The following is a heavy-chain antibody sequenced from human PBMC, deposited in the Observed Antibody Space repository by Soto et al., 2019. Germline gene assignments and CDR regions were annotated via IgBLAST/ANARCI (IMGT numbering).Heavy chain of an antibody. D-gene: IGHD6-19*01. V-gene: IGHV3-30*18. CDR2: ISYDGSNK. J-gene: IGHJ6*02. Sequence: GGSLRLSCAASGFTFSSYGMHWVRQAPGKGLEWVAVISYDGSNKYYADSVKGRFTISRDNSKNKLYLQMNSLRAQDTAVYYCAKEVKLEQWLVPRYYYGMDVWGQGTTVTVSS. CDR3: AKEVKLEQWLVPRYYYGMDV. CDR1: GFTFSSYG.